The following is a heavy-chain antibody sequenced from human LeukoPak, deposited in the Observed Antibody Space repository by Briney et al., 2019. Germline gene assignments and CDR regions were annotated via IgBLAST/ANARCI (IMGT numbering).Heavy chain of an antibody. D-gene: IGHD3-10*01. V-gene: IGHV4-61*01. CDR2: IYYSGST. Sequence: SETLSLTCAVYGGSFSGSYYWSWIRQPPGKGLEWIGYIYYSGSTNYNPSLKSRVTISVDTSKNQFSLKLSSVTAADTAVYYCARNLWFGESFDYWGQGTLVTVSS. J-gene: IGHJ4*02. CDR1: GGSFSGSYY. CDR3: ARNLWFGESFDY.